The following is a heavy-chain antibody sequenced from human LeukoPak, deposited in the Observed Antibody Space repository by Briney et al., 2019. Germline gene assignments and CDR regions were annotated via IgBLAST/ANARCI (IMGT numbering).Heavy chain of an antibody. V-gene: IGHV1-2*02. CDR2: INPNSGGT. CDR1: GYTFTGYY. D-gene: IGHD3-10*01. Sequence: GASVKVSCKASGYTFTGYYMHWVRQAPGQGLEWMGWINPNSGGTNYAQKFQGRVTITRDMSTSTVYMELNSLRSEDTAVYYCARVSSGTRDAFDIWGQGTMVTVSS. CDR3: ARVSSGTRDAFDI. J-gene: IGHJ3*02.